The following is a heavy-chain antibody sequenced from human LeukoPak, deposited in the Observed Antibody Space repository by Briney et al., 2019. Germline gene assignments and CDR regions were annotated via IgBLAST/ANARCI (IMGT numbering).Heavy chain of an antibody. CDR2: INHSGST. J-gene: IGHJ4*02. D-gene: IGHD5-12*01. Sequence: KPSETLSLTCAVYGGSFSGYYWSWIRQPPGKGLEWIGEINHSGSTNYNPSLKSRVTISVDTSKNQFSLNLSSVTAADTAVYYCARGGGYSGYDFGYWGQGTLVTVSS. CDR3: ARGGGYSGYDFGY. CDR1: GGSFSGYY. V-gene: IGHV4-34*01.